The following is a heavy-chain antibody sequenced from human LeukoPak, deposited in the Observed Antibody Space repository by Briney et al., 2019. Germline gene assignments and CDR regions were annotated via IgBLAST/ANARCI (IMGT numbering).Heavy chain of an antibody. J-gene: IGHJ2*01. CDR2: IYSSGTS. D-gene: IGHD6-19*01. V-gene: IGHV4-4*07. CDR1: VGSISRYY. Sequence: PSETPSLTCTVPVGSISRYYWSWIRQPAGKGLEWIGRIYSSGTSNYNLPLKSRVTMSVDTSNNQFSLNLSSVTAADTAVYYCAREGGWYNWYFDLWGRGTLVTVSS. CDR3: AREGGWYNWYFDL.